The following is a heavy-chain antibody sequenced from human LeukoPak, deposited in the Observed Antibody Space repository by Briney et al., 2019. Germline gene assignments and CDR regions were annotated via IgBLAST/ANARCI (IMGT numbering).Heavy chain of an antibody. Sequence: GASVKVSCKASGYTFTSYYMHWVRQAPGQGLEWMGIINPSTYSTTYVQKFQGRVTMTRDTSTSTVYMELSSLRSDDTAVYYCARDLLKGYYDFWSGFKEDYYYYYGMDVWGQGTTVTVSS. V-gene: IGHV1-46*01. J-gene: IGHJ6*02. CDR2: INPSTYST. D-gene: IGHD3-3*01. CDR1: GYTFTSYY. CDR3: ARDLLKGYYDFWSGFKEDYYYYYGMDV.